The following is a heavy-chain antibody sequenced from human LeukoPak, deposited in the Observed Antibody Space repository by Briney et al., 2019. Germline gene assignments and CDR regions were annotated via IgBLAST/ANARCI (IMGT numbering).Heavy chain of an antibody. J-gene: IGHJ5*02. CDR2: IYYSWST. V-gene: IGHV4-59*13. D-gene: IGHD3-9*01. CDR3: ARGTHYDILTGLIPTGGWFDP. Sequence: PSETLSLTCTVSGGSISSYYWSWIRQPPGKGLEWVGYIYYSWSTNYNPSLKSRVTISVDTSKNQFSLKLSSVTAADAAVYYCARGTHYDILTGLIPTGGWFDPWGQGTLVTVSS. CDR1: GGSISSYY.